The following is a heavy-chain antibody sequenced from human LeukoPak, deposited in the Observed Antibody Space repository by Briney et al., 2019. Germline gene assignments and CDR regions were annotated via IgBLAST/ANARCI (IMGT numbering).Heavy chain of an antibody. D-gene: IGHD4-17*01. V-gene: IGHV3-72*01. Sequence: GGPLRLSCAASGFTLSDHYVDWVRQAPGKGLEWVGRTRNKANGYTTDYAASVQDRFTISRDHSKHELDLHMHSLHTQDTAVDFCARDTYASFDYWGQGTLVTVSS. CDR3: ARDTYASFDY. J-gene: IGHJ4*02. CDR1: GFTLSDHY. CDR2: TRNKANGYTT.